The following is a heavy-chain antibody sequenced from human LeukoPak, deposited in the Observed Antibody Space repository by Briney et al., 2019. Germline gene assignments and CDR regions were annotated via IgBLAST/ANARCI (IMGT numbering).Heavy chain of an antibody. V-gene: IGHV4-34*01. J-gene: IGHJ4*02. Sequence: SETLSLTCAVYGGSFSGYYWSWIRQPPGKGLEWIGEINHSGSTNYSPSLKSRVTISVDTSKNQFSLKLSSVTAVDTAVYYCARAPSMVRGVPTDYWGQGTLVTVSS. CDR2: INHSGST. CDR1: GGSFSGYY. D-gene: IGHD3-10*01. CDR3: ARAPSMVRGVPTDY.